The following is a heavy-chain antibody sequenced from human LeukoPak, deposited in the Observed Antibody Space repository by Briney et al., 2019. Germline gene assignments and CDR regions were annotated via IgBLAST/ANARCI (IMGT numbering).Heavy chain of an antibody. J-gene: IGHJ6*03. CDR3: ARGWATLPTWREVYYYYYMDV. Sequence: PSETLSLTCAVYGVSFSGYYWSWIRQPPGKGLGGIGEINHSGSTNYKPSLKSRVTISVDTSKNQFSLKLSSVTAADTAVYYCARGWATLPTWREVYYYYYMDVWGKGTTVTVSS. CDR1: GVSFSGYY. CDR2: INHSGST. V-gene: IGHV4-34*01. D-gene: IGHD5-24*01.